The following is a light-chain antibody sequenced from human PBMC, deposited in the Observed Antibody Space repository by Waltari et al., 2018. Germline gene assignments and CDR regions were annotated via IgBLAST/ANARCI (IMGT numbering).Light chain of an antibody. Sequence: IQLTQSPSSLSASVGDRVTITCRASQAISTLLAWYQQNPGKAPKLRIYGASTLQSWVPSRFSGSGSGTDFTLTISSLQPEDFATYYCQQLNSFPVTFGGGTKVEV. CDR3: QQLNSFPVT. CDR2: GAS. J-gene: IGKJ4*01. V-gene: IGKV1-9*01. CDR1: QAISTL.